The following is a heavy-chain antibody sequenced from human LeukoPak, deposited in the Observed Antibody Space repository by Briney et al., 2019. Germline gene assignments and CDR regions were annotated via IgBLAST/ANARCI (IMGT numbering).Heavy chain of an antibody. Sequence: PSETLSLTCAVHGASFAGYSWSWIRQSPGKGLEWIGEVNRVGYTIYNPSLKSRVNISIDTSTTQVSLRLSSVTVADTAVYFCARERVVSDYNWFDPWGQGTLVTVSS. J-gene: IGHJ5*02. CDR1: GASFAGYS. CDR2: VNRVGYT. CDR3: ARERVVSDYNWFDP. D-gene: IGHD6-25*01. V-gene: IGHV4-34*01.